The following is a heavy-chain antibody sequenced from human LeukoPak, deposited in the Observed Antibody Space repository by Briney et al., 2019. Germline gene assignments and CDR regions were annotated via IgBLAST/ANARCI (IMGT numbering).Heavy chain of an antibody. V-gene: IGHV1-69*13. CDR3: ARPTLTGDQLDY. CDR2: IIPIFGTA. J-gene: IGHJ4*02. D-gene: IGHD7-27*01. CDR1: GGTFSSYA. Sequence: ASVNVSCKASGGTFSSYAISWVRQAPGQGLEWMGGIIPIFGTANYAQKFQGRVTITADESTSTAYMELSSLRSEDTAVYYCARPTLTGDQLDYWGQGTLVTVSS.